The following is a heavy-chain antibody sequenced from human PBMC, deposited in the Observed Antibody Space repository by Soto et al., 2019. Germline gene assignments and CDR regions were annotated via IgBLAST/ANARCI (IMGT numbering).Heavy chain of an antibody. V-gene: IGHV1-18*01. J-gene: IGHJ4*02. CDR3: AREMGSWFGELLCDY. CDR2: ISAYNGNT. D-gene: IGHD3-10*01. CDR1: GYTFTSYG. Sequence: QVQLVQSGAEVKKPGASVKVSCKASGYTFTSYGISWVRQAPGQGLEWKGWISAYNGNTNNAQKLQGRVTMTTDTSTSTAYMELRSLRSDDTAVYYGAREMGSWFGELLCDYWGQGTLVTVSS.